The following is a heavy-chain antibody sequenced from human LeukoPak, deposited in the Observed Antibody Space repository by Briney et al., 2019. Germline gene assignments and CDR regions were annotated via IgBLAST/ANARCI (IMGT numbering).Heavy chain of an antibody. CDR3: APWGMVSSTGP. D-gene: IGHD1-1*01. V-gene: IGHV1-2*02. J-gene: IGHJ5*02. Sequence: ASVKVSCKTSGYSFTGYYIHWVRQAPGQGLEWMGWTNPNSGGTKFAQKFQVRVTMTRDTSINTAYMELSRLTSDDTAVYYCAPWGMVSSTGPWGQGTLVTVSS. CDR2: TNPNSGGT. CDR1: GYSFTGYY.